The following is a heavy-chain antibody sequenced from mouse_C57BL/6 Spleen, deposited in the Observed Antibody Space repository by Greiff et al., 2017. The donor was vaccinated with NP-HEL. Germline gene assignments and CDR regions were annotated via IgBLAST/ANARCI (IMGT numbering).Heavy chain of an antibody. Sequence: QVQLQQPGAELVKPGASVKMSCKASGYTFTSYWITWVKQRPGQGLEWIGDIYPGSGSTNYNEKFKSKATLTVDTSSSTAYMQLSSLTSEDSAVYYCAREPHLLLRSDYFDYWGQGTTLTVSS. CDR3: AREPHLLLRSDYFDY. V-gene: IGHV1-55*01. D-gene: IGHD1-1*01. CDR1: GYTFTSYW. CDR2: IYPGSGST. J-gene: IGHJ2*01.